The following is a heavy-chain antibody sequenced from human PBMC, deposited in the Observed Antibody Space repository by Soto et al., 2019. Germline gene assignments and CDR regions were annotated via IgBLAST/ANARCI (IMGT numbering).Heavy chain of an antibody. J-gene: IGHJ4*02. CDR1: GGSFSGYY. D-gene: IGHD3-10*01. CDR3: ARFRGAPNDY. Sequence: SETLSLTCAVYGGSFSGYYWSWIRQPPGKGLEWIGEINHSGSTNYNPSLKSRVTISVDTSKNQFSLKLSSVTAAETAVYYCARFRGAPNDYLGKGTLVTVSS. CDR2: INHSGST. V-gene: IGHV4-34*01.